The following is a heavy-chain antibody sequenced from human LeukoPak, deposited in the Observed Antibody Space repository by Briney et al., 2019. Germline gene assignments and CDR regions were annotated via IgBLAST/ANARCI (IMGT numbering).Heavy chain of an antibody. V-gene: IGHV3-21*01. CDR2: ISSSSSYR. D-gene: IGHD4-17*01. Sequence: GSLRLSCAASGFNFRTYNMYWVRQAPGKGLEWVASISSSSSYRKYSDSLRGRFTMSRDNAKNSLYLQMSSLRVADTAVYYCARDRGEDYGDETGHDGFDLWGKGTMVTVS. CDR3: ARDRGEDYGDETGHDGFDL. CDR1: GFNFRTYN. J-gene: IGHJ3*01.